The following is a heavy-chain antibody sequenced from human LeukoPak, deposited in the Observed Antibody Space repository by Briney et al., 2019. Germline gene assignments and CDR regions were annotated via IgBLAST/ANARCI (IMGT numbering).Heavy chain of an antibody. Sequence: GGSLRLSCAASGFTFSSYEMNWVRQAPGKGLEWVSYISSSGSTIYYADSVKGRFTISRDNARNSLYLQMNSLRAEDTAVYYCARGSSGWSALGYWGQGTLVTVSS. CDR1: GFTFSSYE. D-gene: IGHD6-19*01. CDR3: ARGSSGWSALGY. CDR2: ISSSGSTI. V-gene: IGHV3-48*03. J-gene: IGHJ4*02.